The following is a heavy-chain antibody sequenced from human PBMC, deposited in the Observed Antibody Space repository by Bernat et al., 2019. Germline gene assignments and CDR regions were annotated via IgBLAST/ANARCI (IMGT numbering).Heavy chain of an antibody. J-gene: IGHJ3*02. D-gene: IGHD2-2*01. Sequence: EVQLVESGGGLVKPGGSLRLSCAASGFTFSNAWMSWVRQAPGKGLEWVGRIKSKTDGGTTDYAAPVKGRFTISRDDSKNTLYLQMNSLKTEDTAVYYRTTDWVQLLPLDAFDIWGQGTMVTVSS. V-gene: IGHV3-15*01. CDR1: GFTFSNAW. CDR3: TTDWVQLLPLDAFDI. CDR2: IKSKTDGGTT.